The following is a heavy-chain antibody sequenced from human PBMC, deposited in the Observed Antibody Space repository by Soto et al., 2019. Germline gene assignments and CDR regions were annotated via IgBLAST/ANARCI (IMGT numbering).Heavy chain of an antibody. J-gene: IGHJ5*02. D-gene: IGHD1-26*01. V-gene: IGHV3-23*01. CDR1: GFTLSTS. CDR2: ISSSGNNT. CDR3: ARGGGWFDP. Sequence: EVQVLESGGDLVQPGGSLRLSCAASGFTLSTSTWVRQAPGKGLEWVSSISSSGNNTYYTDSVKGRFTISRDNSKNTLYLQMNSLSAEDTAIYYCARGGGWFDPWGQGTLVTVSS.